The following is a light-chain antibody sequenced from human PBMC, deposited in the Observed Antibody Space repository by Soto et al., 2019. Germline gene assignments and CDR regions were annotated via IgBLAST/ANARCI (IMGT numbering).Light chain of an antibody. V-gene: IGLV2-14*01. CDR3: SSYTSSSTLLYV. CDR1: SSDVGGYNY. Sequence: QSALTQPASVSGSPGQSITISCPGTSSDVGGYNYVSWYQQHPGQAPKLMIYDVSNRPSGVSIRFSGSKSGNTASLTISGLQAEDEADYYCSSYTSSSTLLYVFGTGTKLTVL. CDR2: DVS. J-gene: IGLJ1*01.